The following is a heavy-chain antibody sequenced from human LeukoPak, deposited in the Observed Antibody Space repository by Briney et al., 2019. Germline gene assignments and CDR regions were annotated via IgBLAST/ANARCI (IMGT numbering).Heavy chain of an antibody. CDR2: INPNSGGT. CDR3: ARDLTSKAVAGNFDY. Sequence: ASVKVSCKASAYTFTGYYMHRVRQAPGQGLEWMGWINPNSGGTNYAQKFQGRATMTRDTSISTAYMELSRLRSDDTAVYYCARDLTSKAVAGNFDYWGQGTLVTVSS. V-gene: IGHV1-2*02. CDR1: AYTFTGYY. D-gene: IGHD6-19*01. J-gene: IGHJ4*02.